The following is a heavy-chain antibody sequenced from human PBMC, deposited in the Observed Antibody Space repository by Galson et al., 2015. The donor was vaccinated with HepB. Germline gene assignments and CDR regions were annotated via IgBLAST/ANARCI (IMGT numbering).Heavy chain of an antibody. Sequence: SLRLSCAASGFTFSSYAMHWVRQAPGKGLEYVSAISSNGGSTYYANSVKGRFTISRDNSKNTLYLQMGSLRAEDMAVYYCARGVSSSWLDAFDIWGQGTMVTVSS. CDR2: ISSNGGST. D-gene: IGHD6-13*01. CDR3: ARGVSSSWLDAFDI. J-gene: IGHJ3*02. CDR1: GFTFSSYA. V-gene: IGHV3-64*01.